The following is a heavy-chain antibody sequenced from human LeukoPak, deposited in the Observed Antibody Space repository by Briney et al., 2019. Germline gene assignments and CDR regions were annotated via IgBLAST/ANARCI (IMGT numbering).Heavy chain of an antibody. CDR2: IKGDGSKR. J-gene: IGHJ3*02. D-gene: IGHD3-3*01. CDR1: GFRFSTYW. Sequence: GGSLRLSCAASGFRFSTYWMSWVRQAPGKGLEWVADIKGDGSKRYYVDSMKGRFTISRDNAKNSLYLQMNSLRAEDTAVYYCARVESKGDAFDIWGQGTMVTVSS. CDR3: ARVESKGDAFDI. V-gene: IGHV3-7*01.